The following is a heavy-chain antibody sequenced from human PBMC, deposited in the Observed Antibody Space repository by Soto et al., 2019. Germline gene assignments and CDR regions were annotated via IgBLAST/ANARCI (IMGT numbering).Heavy chain of an antibody. J-gene: IGHJ6*02. CDR3: ALIAVRTLYNGLDV. CDR1: GFTFGGYW. V-gene: IGHV3-7*01. D-gene: IGHD3-10*02. CDR2: IHQEGTEK. Sequence: DVQLVESGGGLVQPGGSLRLSCAASGFTFGGYWMSWVRQAPGKGLEWVANIHQEGTEKYYVDSVKGRLTISRDNAKDSLYLQMSRLRADGTAVYYCALIAVRTLYNGLDVWGQGTTVTVFS.